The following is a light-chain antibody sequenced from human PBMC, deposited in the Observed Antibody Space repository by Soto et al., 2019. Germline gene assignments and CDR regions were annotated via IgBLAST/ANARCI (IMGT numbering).Light chain of an antibody. V-gene: IGLV2-14*01. J-gene: IGLJ1*01. CDR2: EVT. CDR1: SSDVGAYNF. CDR3: SSYTTSAPYV. Sequence: QSALTQPASVSGSPGQSITISCTGTSSDVGAYNFVSWYQHHPGRAPKVIIYEVTLRPSGVSNRFSGSKSGNTASLTISGLQAEDEADYYCSSYTTSAPYVFGSGTKLTVL.